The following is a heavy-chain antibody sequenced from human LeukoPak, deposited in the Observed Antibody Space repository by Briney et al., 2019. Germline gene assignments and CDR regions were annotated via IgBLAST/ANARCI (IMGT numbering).Heavy chain of an antibody. Sequence: GGSLRLSCAASGVTFSSSNMHWVRQAPGKGLEWVAVIWYDGSQEYYADSVKGRFTISRDNSKSTLFLEINSLRAEDTAQYYCARADETNMDYWGQGTLVIVST. CDR1: GVTFSSSN. CDR2: IWYDGSQE. D-gene: IGHD2/OR15-2a*01. CDR3: ARADETNMDY. V-gene: IGHV3-33*08. J-gene: IGHJ4*02.